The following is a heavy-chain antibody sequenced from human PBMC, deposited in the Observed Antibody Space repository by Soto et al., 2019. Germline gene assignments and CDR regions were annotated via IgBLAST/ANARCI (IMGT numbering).Heavy chain of an antibody. V-gene: IGHV3-30*18. CDR3: AKEGCSGGICYGFDY. J-gene: IGHJ4*02. Sequence: QVQLVESGGGGVQPGRCVRLSCAASGFTFSSYGMHWVRQAPGKGVEWVAVMSWDGSDEFYEETVKGRFTVSRDNSRNTMYLQMNSLRPEDTAVYYCAKEGCSGGICYGFDYWGQGTLVTVSS. CDR1: GFTFSSYG. CDR2: MSWDGSDE. D-gene: IGHD2-15*01.